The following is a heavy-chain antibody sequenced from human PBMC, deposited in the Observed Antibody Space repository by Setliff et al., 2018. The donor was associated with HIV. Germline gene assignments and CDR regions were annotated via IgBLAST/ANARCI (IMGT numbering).Heavy chain of an antibody. CDR2: VDPEDDET. D-gene: IGHD2-15*01. V-gene: IGHV1-69-2*01. J-gene: IGHJ4*02. CDR3: AILPSLGMVVPLDF. CDR1: GYSFSDYY. Sequence: ASVKVSCKASGYSFSDYYMHWVQQAPGKGLEWMGRVDPEDDETIYAEKFQDRVTITADTSKDTAYMELNRLGSEDTALYYCAILPSLGMVVPLDFWGQGTLVTVSS.